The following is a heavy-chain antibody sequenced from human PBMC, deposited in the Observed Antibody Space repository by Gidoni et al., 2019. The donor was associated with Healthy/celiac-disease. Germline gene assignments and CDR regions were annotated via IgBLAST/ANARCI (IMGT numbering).Heavy chain of an antibody. D-gene: IGHD3-22*01. CDR2: ISSSSSYI. Sequence: EVQLVESGGGLVKPGGSLRLSCAASGFTFSSSSMNWVRQAPGKGLEWVSSISSSSSYIYYADSVKGRFTISRDNAKNSLYLQMNSLRAEDTAVYYCARDLPYDSSGIWGAYYYYYGMDVWGQGTTVTVSS. CDR3: ARDLPYDSSGIWGAYYYYYGMDV. CDR1: GFTFSSSS. V-gene: IGHV3-21*01. J-gene: IGHJ6*02.